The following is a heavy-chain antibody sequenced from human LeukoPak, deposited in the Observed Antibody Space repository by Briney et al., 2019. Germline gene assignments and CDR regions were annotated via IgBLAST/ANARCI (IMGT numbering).Heavy chain of an antibody. Sequence: ASVKVSCKASGYTFTSYGISWVRQAPGQGLEWMGWISAYNGNTNYAQKLQGRVTMTTDTSTSTAYMELRSLRSDDTAVYYCARDYYYYDSSGYYESLDYWGQGTLVTVSS. CDR3: ARDYYYYDSSGYYESLDY. CDR2: ISAYNGNT. D-gene: IGHD3-22*01. V-gene: IGHV1-18*01. J-gene: IGHJ4*02. CDR1: GYTFTSYG.